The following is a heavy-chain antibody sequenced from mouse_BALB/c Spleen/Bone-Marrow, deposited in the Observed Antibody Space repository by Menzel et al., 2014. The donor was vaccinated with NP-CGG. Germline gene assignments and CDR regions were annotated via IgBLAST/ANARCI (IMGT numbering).Heavy chain of an antibody. CDR2: ISSGGSYT. J-gene: IGHJ3*01. CDR3: ARQMGSYDDWFAY. V-gene: IGHV5-9-3*01. D-gene: IGHD2-12*01. Sequence: EVKVVESGGGLVKPGGSLKLSCAASGFTFSSYAMSWVRQTPEKRLEWVATISSGGSYTYYPDSVKGRFTISRDNAKNTLYLQMSSLRSEATAMYYCARQMGSYDDWFAYWGQGTLVTVSA. CDR1: GFTFSSYA.